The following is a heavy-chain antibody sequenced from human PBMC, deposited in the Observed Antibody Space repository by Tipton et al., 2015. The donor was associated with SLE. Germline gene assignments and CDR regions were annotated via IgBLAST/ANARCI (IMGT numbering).Heavy chain of an antibody. D-gene: IGHD2-8*01. Sequence: TLSLTCTVSGASINSGSYYWSWIRQSAGKGREWIGHIYTSGSFHYNPSLKNRVIISVVTSKNQFSLKLSSVTAADTAVYYCARHDTNYGRNWFDPWGQGTLVTVSS. CDR3: ARHDTNYGRNWFDP. CDR2: IYTSGSF. J-gene: IGHJ5*02. V-gene: IGHV4-61*09. CDR1: GASINSGSYY.